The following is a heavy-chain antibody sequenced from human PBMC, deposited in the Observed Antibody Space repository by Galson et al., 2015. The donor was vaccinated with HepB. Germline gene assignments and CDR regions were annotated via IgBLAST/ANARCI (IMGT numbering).Heavy chain of an antibody. Sequence: SVKVSCKASGYTFTDYYIHWVRQAPGQGLEWMGWINPNPKRGDTSYAQKFQGRVTLTTDTSTRTAYMELRRLRNDDTAVYYCARRGYMDAWGTGTTVTVSS. CDR3: ARRGYMDA. CDR2: INPNPKRGDT. V-gene: IGHV1-2*02. CDR1: GYTFTDYY. J-gene: IGHJ6*03.